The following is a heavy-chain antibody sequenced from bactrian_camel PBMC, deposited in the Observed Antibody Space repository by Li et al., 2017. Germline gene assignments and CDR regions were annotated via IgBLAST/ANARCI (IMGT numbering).Heavy chain of an antibody. CDR3: TKDLSRDSDGYEYNY. D-gene: IGHD2*01. Sequence: VQLVESGGGLVQPRGSLRLSCAASGFTFGVHAMSWVRQPPGKGPEWVSHISSTGDYTYYADFAKGRFTVSRDNAKNMLYLQLNSVTAEDTAMYYCTKDLSRDSDGYEYNYWGQGTQVTVS. CDR2: ISSTGDYT. J-gene: IGHJ4*01. CDR1: GFTFGVHA. V-gene: IGHV3-1*01.